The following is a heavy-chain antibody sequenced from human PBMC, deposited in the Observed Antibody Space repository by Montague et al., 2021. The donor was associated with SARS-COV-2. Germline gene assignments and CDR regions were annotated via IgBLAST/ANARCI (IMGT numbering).Heavy chain of an antibody. Sequence: SETLSLTCTVSGGSITSYYWSWIRQPPGKGLEWIGNIYYSGSTNYNPSXXRRVTISVDTSKNQFSLKLSSVTAADTAVYYCARVSRITIFGVVGGFDPWGQGTLVTVSS. CDR3: ARVSRITIFGVVGGFDP. D-gene: IGHD3-3*01. CDR2: IYYSGST. V-gene: IGHV4-59*01. CDR1: GGSITSYY. J-gene: IGHJ5*02.